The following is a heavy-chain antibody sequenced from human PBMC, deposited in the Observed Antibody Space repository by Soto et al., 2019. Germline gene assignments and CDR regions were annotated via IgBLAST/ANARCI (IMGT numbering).Heavy chain of an antibody. V-gene: IGHV4-31*03. CDR2: IYYSGST. CDR3: ARDLWGYCGTDCYPLDV. D-gene: IGHD2-21*02. Sequence: SETLSLTCTVSGGSISSENYYWSWIRQHPGKGLEWIGNIYYSGSTYYNPSLKSRVTISVDTSKKQFTLKVSSVTAADTAVYYCARDLWGYCGTDCYPLDVWGQGTTVT. J-gene: IGHJ6*02. CDR1: GGSISSENYY.